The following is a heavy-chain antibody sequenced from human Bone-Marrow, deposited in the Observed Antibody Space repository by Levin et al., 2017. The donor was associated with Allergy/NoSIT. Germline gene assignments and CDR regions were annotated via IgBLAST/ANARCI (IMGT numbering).Heavy chain of an antibody. V-gene: IGHV3-21*01. Sequence: GGSLRLSCAASGFTFSSYSMNWVRQAPGKGLEWVSSISSSSSYIYYADSVKGRFTISRDNAKNSLYLQMNSLRAEDTAVYYCARGGSVAGTFQHWGQGTLVTVSS. CDR2: ISSSSSYI. CDR3: ARGGSVAGTFQH. D-gene: IGHD6-19*01. J-gene: IGHJ1*01. CDR1: GFTFSSYS.